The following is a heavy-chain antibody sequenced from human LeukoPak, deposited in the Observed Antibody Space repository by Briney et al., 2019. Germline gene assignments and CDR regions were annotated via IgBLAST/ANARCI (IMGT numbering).Heavy chain of an antibody. V-gene: IGHV1-18*01. CDR1: GYTFNSYG. CDR3: ARSGWIYYYDSSGYYYGDY. CDR2: ISAYNGNT. J-gene: IGHJ4*02. Sequence: ASAKVSCKASGYTFNSYGISWVRQAPGQGLEWMGWISAYNGNTNYAQKLQGRVTMTTDTSTSTAYMELSRLRSDDTAVYYCARSGWIYYYDSSGYYYGDYWGQGTLVTVSS. D-gene: IGHD3-22*01.